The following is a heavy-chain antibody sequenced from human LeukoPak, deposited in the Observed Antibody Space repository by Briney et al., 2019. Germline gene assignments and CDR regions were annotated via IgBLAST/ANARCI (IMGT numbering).Heavy chain of an antibody. CDR2: ISSSSSYI. V-gene: IGHV3-21*01. D-gene: IGHD6-19*01. Sequence: GGSLRLSCAASGFTFSSYSMNWVRQAPGKGLEWVSSISSSSSYIYYADSVKGRFTISRDNDKNSLYLQMNSLRAEDTAVYYCARDPPGYSSGWTDYWGQGTLVTVSS. CDR3: ARDPPGYSSGWTDY. J-gene: IGHJ4*02. CDR1: GFTFSSYS.